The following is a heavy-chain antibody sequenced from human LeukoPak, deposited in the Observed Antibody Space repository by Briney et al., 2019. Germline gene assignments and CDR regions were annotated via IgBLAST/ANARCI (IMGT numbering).Heavy chain of an antibody. Sequence: AASVKVSCKASGGTFSSYAISWVRRAPGQGLEWMGGIIPIFGTANYAQKFQGRVTITTDESTSTAYMELSSLRSEDTAVYYCARDGSSSNFDYWGQGTLVTVSS. CDR3: ARDGSSSNFDY. D-gene: IGHD6-13*01. J-gene: IGHJ4*02. V-gene: IGHV1-69*05. CDR1: GGTFSSYA. CDR2: IIPIFGTA.